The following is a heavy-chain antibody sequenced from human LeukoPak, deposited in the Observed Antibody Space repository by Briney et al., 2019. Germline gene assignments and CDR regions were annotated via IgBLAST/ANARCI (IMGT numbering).Heavy chain of an antibody. D-gene: IGHD3-10*01. CDR3: ARRVFASGRQDY. J-gene: IGHJ4*02. CDR2: IYYAGNN. CDR1: GGSISSSDYY. Sequence: PSETLSLTCTVSGGSISSSDYYWAWIRQPPGKGLEWIGNIYYAGNNYYNPSLKSRVAISLDTSRNQFSLELSSVTAADTAVYYCARRVFASGRQDYWGQGTLVTVSS. V-gene: IGHV4-39*01.